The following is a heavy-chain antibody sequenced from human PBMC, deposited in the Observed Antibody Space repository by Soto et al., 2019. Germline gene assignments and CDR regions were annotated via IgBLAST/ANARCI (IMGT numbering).Heavy chain of an antibody. V-gene: IGHV3-23*01. CDR1: GFNFNAYV. CDR3: AKKSCSSPGCPYGMDV. J-gene: IGHJ6*02. Sequence: GGSLRLSCAASGFNFNAYVMNWVRQAPGKGLEWVSIISFTGDSRYYADSVKDRFTISRDNSQNTLYLQMNSLRAEDTAVYYCAKKSCSSPGCPYGMDVWGQGTTLTVSS. CDR2: ISFTGDSR. D-gene: IGHD2-2*01.